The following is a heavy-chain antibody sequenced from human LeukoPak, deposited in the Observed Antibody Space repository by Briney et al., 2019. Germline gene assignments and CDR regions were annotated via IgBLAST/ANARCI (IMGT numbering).Heavy chain of an antibody. D-gene: IGHD6-19*01. CDR1: GFTFDDYA. J-gene: IGHJ4*02. CDR2: ISWNSGSI. CDR3: AKDAYSSGWFFDY. Sequence: GRSLRLSCAASGFTFDDYAMHCVRQAPGKGLEWVSGISWNSGSIGYADSVKGRFTISRDNAKNSLYLQMNSLRAEDTALYYCAKDAYSSGWFFDYWGQGTLVTVSS. V-gene: IGHV3-9*01.